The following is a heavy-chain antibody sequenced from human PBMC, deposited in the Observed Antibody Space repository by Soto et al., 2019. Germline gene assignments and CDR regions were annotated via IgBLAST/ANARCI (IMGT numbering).Heavy chain of an antibody. CDR2: ISGSGGST. Sequence: GGSLRLSCAASGFTFSSYAMSWVRQAPGKGLEWVSAISGSGGSTYHADSVKGRFTISRDNSKNTLYLQMNSLRAEDTAVYYCAKAPIAVAALNWFDPWGQGTLVTVSS. D-gene: IGHD6-19*01. J-gene: IGHJ5*02. CDR1: GFTFSSYA. V-gene: IGHV3-23*01. CDR3: AKAPIAVAALNWFDP.